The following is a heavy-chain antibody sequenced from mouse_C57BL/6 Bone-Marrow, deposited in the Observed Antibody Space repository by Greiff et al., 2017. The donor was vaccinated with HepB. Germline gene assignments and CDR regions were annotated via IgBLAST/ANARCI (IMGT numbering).Heavy chain of an antibody. Sequence: EVQLQQSGPVLVKPGPSVKISCKASGYTFTDYNMHWVKQSHGKSLEWIGYINPNNGGTSYNQKFKGKATLTVNKSSSTAYMELRSLTSEDSAVYYCTTGSFYYAMDYWGQGTSVTVSS. CDR1: GYTFTDYN. CDR3: TTGSFYYAMDY. CDR2: INPNNGGT. V-gene: IGHV1-22*01. J-gene: IGHJ4*01. D-gene: IGHD1-1*01.